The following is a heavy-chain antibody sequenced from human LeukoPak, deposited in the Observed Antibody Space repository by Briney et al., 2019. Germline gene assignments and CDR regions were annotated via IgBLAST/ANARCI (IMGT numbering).Heavy chain of an antibody. CDR2: IYYSGST. D-gene: IGHD2-2*02. Sequence: SETLSLTCTVSGGSIRSSSYYWGWIRQPPGKGLEWIGSIYYSGSTYYNPSLKSRVTISVDTSKNQFSLKLSSVTAADTAVYYCARDDPGSAAIGNWFDPWGQGTLVTVSS. CDR1: GGSIRSSSYY. V-gene: IGHV4-39*02. CDR3: ARDDPGSAAIGNWFDP. J-gene: IGHJ5*02.